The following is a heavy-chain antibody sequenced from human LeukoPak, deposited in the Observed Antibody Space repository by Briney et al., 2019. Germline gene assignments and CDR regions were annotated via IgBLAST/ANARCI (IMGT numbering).Heavy chain of an antibody. J-gene: IGHJ3*02. Sequence: ASVKVSCKASGGTFSSYAMSWVRQAPGKGLEWVSAISGSGGSTYYADSVKGRFTNSRDNSKNTLYLQMNSLRAEDTAVYYCAKSTIFGVVIKGGGAFDIWGQGTMVTVSS. CDR2: ISGSGGST. CDR3: AKSTIFGVVIKGGGAFDI. D-gene: IGHD3-3*01. V-gene: IGHV3-23*01. CDR1: GGTFSSYA.